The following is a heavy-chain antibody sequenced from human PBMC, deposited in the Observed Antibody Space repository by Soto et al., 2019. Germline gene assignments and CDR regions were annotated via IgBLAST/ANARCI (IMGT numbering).Heavy chain of an antibody. CDR2: IYYSGST. CDR3: ARTYDSNGYYFDY. V-gene: IGHV4-39*01. Sequence: SETLSFTCTVSGGSISSSSYYWGWIRQPPGKGLEWIGSIYYSGSTYYNPSLKSRVTISVDTSKNQFSLKLSSVTAADTAVYYCARTYDSNGYYFDYWGQGTLVTSPQ. CDR1: GGSISSSSYY. D-gene: IGHD3-22*01. J-gene: IGHJ4*02.